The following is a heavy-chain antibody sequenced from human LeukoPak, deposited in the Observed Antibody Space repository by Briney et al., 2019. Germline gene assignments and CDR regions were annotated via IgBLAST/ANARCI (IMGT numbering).Heavy chain of an antibody. D-gene: IGHD2-8*01. CDR2: IYTTGTT. V-gene: IGHV4-61*02. CDR3: ARGYCTNAVCSLGPTQA. J-gene: IGHJ4*02. Sequence: SETLSLTCTVSGGSISSGSYYWSWIRQPAGKGLEWIGRIYTTGTTNYSPSLKSRVTISVDTSKNQFSLKLSSVTAADTAVYYCARGYCTNAVCSLGPTQAWGQGTLVTVSS. CDR1: GGSISSGSYY.